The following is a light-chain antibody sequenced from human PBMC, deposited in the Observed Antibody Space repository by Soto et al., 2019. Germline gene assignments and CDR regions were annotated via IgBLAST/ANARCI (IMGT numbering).Light chain of an antibody. CDR2: ANT. CDR1: SSYIGAGYD. Sequence: QSVLTQPPSVSVAPGQRVTISCTGSSSYIGAGYDVHWYQQLPGTAPKLLIYANTNRPSGVPYRFSGSKSGTSASLAITGLQAEDEADYYCQSYDDSLGGHVIFGGGTKLTVL. CDR3: QSYDDSLGGHVI. J-gene: IGLJ2*01. V-gene: IGLV1-40*01.